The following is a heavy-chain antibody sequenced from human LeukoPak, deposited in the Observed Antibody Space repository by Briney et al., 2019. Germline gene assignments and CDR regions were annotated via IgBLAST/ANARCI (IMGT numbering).Heavy chain of an antibody. CDR2: IIPIFGTA. CDR1: GGTFSSYA. D-gene: IGHD3-10*01. Sequence: SVKVSCKASGGTFSSYAISWVRQAPGQGLEWMGRIIPIFGTADYAQKFQGRVTITTDESTSTAYMELSSLRSEDTAVYYCARDAPPGVRGVIRWLDLWCQGTLVTVSS. V-gene: IGHV1-69*05. CDR3: ARDAPPGVRGVIRWLDL. J-gene: IGHJ5*02.